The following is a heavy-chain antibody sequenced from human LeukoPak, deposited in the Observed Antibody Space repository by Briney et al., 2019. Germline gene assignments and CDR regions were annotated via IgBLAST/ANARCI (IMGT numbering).Heavy chain of an antibody. V-gene: IGHV3-23*01. Sequence: GGSLRLSCAASGFTFSSYAMSWVRQAPGKGLEWGSAISGSGGRTYYADSVKGRFTISRDNSKNTLYLQMNSLRAEDTAVYYCAKEGYSSSWSYNWFDPWGQGTLVTVSS. J-gene: IGHJ5*02. D-gene: IGHD6-13*01. CDR1: GFTFSSYA. CDR3: AKEGYSSSWSYNWFDP. CDR2: ISGSGGRT.